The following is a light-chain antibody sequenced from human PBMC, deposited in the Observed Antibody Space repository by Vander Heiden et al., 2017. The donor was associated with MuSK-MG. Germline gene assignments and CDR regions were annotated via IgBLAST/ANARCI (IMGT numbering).Light chain of an antibody. CDR3: QQSYSTPLT. V-gene: IGKV1-39*01. CDR2: AAS. J-gene: IGKJ4*01. CDR1: QSISSY. Sequence: DIQMTQSPSSLSASVGDRVTITCRASQSISSYLNWYQQKPGKAPKLLIYAASSLQSGVPSRFSGSGSGTDFTLTISSLKPEAFATYYCQQSYSTPLTFGGGTKVXIK.